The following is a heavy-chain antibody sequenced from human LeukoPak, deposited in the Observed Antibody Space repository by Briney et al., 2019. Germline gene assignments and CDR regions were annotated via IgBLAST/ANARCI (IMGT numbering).Heavy chain of an antibody. J-gene: IGHJ5*01. D-gene: IGHD7-27*01. CDR2: INHSGSI. CDR1: GASFSYDY. CDR3: AKGVWAPRFDS. V-gene: IGHV4-34*01. Sequence: SETLSLTCAVYGASFSYDYWSWIRQAPGKGLEWIGEINHSGSIAYNPSLKSRVTISAEKSKSQFSLRLTSVTAADTAVYYCAKGVWAPRFDSWGQGTLVTVSS.